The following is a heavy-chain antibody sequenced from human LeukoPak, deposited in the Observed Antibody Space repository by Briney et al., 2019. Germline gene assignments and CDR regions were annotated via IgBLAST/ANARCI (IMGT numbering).Heavy chain of an antibody. V-gene: IGHV3-48*01. J-gene: IGHJ4*02. CDR2: ISSGSSTM. CDR1: GFTLSSYS. CDR3: ARVGSNQWLDY. D-gene: IGHD6-19*01. Sequence: GGSLRLSCAASGFTLSSYSMNWVRQAPGKGLEWVSYISSGSSTMYNADSVKGRFTISRDNAKNLLYLLMDALRAEDTAVYYCARVGSNQWLDYWGQGTLVTVSS.